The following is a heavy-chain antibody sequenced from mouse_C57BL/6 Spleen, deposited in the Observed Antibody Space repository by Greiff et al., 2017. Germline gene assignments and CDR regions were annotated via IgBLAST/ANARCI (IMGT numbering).Heavy chain of an antibody. J-gene: IGHJ3*01. CDR3: ARIAGGLLSAWFAY. CDR1: GFSLRTFGMG. Sequence: QVQLQQSGPGILQPSQTLSLTCSFSGFSLRTFGMGVGWIRHPSGKGLEWLAHTWWDDAKYYNPALKSPLPISKDTSKNQVCLKIANVDTADTATYYCARIAGGLLSAWFAYWGQGTLVTVSA. D-gene: IGHD2-10*01. V-gene: IGHV8-8*01. CDR2: TWWDDAK.